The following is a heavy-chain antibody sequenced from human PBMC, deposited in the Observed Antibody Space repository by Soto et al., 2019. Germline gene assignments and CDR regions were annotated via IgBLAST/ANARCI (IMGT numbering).Heavy chain of an antibody. CDR2: IWYDGSNK. CDR3: ARGGTEYYYYGMDV. J-gene: IGHJ6*02. Sequence: QVQLVESGGGVVQPGRSLRLSCAASGFTFRSYGMHWVRQAPGKGLEWVAVIWYDGSNKYYADSVKGRFTISRDNSKNTLYLQMNSLRAEDTAVYYCARGGTEYYYYGMDVWGQGTTVTVSS. CDR1: GFTFRSYG. V-gene: IGHV3-33*01.